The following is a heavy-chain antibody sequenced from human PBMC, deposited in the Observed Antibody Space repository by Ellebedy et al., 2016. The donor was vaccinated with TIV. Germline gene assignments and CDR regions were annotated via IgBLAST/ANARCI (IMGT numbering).Heavy chain of an antibody. CDR2: ISGSGGST. J-gene: IGHJ6*02. Sequence: GESLKISXAASGFTFSSYAMSWVRQAPGKGLEWVSAISGSGGSTYYADSVKGRFTISRDNSKNTLYLQMNSLRAEDTAVYYCAKGASSGWSIYYYYYGMDVWGQGTTVTVSS. CDR3: AKGASSGWSIYYYYYGMDV. D-gene: IGHD6-19*01. CDR1: GFTFSSYA. V-gene: IGHV3-23*01.